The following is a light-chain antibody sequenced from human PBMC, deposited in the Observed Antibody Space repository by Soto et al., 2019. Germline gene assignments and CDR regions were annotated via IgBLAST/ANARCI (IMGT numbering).Light chain of an antibody. Sequence: DIHITHSPSSVSASVGDRVTITCRASQDISSWLAWYQQKPGKPPKLLIYAASNLQSGVSSRFSGSGSGTDFTLTISSLQPEDFATYFCQQADSFPITFGQGTRLEIK. V-gene: IGKV1-12*01. CDR2: AAS. CDR3: QQADSFPIT. CDR1: QDISSW. J-gene: IGKJ5*01.